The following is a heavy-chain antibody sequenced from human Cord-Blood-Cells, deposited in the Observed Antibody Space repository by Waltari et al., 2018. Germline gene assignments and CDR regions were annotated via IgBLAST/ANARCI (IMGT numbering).Heavy chain of an antibody. CDR1: GFTFSSYS. V-gene: IGHV3-21*01. D-gene: IGHD6-13*01. Sequence: EVQLVESGGGLVKPGGSLRLSCAASGFTFSSYSMNWGRKAPGEGLRGVSSICSSSSYIDSTESVEGRFTISRDNAKNSRYLQMNSLSAEDTAVYYCARDSSSSWYYYYYGMDVWGQGTTVTVSS. J-gene: IGHJ6*02. CDR2: ICSSSSYI. CDR3: ARDSSSSWYYYYYGMDV.